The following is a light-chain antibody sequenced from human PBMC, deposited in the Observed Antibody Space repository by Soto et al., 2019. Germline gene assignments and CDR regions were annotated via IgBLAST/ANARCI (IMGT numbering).Light chain of an antibody. CDR2: DAS. V-gene: IGKV1-5*01. CDR1: QSISSW. Sequence: DIQMTQSPSTLSASVGDRVTITCRASQSISSWLAWYQQKPGKAPKLLIYDASSLEGGVPSRFSGSGSGTEFTLTISSLQPDDFATYYCQQYNSYSLWTFGQGTKVDI. J-gene: IGKJ1*01. CDR3: QQYNSYSLWT.